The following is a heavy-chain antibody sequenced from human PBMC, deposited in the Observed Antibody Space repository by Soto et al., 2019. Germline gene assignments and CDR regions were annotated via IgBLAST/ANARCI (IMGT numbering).Heavy chain of an antibody. CDR2: INHSGST. V-gene: IGHV4-34*01. J-gene: IGHJ5*02. CDR1: GGSFSGYY. CDR3: VRTARQGAVAPHWFDR. Sequence: SETLSLTCAVYGGSFSGYYWNWIRQPPGKGLEWIGEINHSGSTYYNPSLMSRLTISVDTSKNQFSLKLTSVTAAETAVYYCVRTARQGAVAPHWFDRWGQGTQVTVSS. D-gene: IGHD2-21*02.